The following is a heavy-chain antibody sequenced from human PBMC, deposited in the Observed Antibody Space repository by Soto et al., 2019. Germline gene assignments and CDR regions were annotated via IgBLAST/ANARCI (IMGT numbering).Heavy chain of an antibody. J-gene: IGHJ4*02. D-gene: IGHD6-13*01. V-gene: IGHV3-74*01. CDR3: ARGGPSSSSSWYPY. Sequence: GGSLRLSCAASGFTFSSYWMHWVRHVAEKGLVWVSRIKSDGSSTNYADTVKGRFTISRDNAKNTLYLQMNSLRAEDTAVYYCARGGPSSSSSWYPYWGQGTLVTVSS. CDR1: GFTFSSYW. CDR2: IKSDGSST.